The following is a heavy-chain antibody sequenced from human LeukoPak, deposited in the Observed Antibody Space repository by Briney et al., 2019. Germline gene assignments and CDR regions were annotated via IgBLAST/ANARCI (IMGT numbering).Heavy chain of an antibody. J-gene: IGHJ4*02. V-gene: IGHV3-23*01. CDR3: AKRLPHHFDS. CDR1: GFAFSNYA. Sequence: GGSLRLSCAASGFAFSNYAMNWVRQAPGKGLEWVSAIVGSGTLTFYADSVKGRFTISRDNSKNTLYLQMSSLRADDTAVYYCAKRLPHHFDSWGQGTLVTVSS. CDR2: IVGSGTLT.